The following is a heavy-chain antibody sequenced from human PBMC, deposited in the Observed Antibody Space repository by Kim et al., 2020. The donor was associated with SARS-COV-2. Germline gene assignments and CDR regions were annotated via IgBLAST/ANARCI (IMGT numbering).Heavy chain of an antibody. CDR2: INSDGSST. J-gene: IGHJ3*02. CDR3: ARVPVTRAFDI. CDR1: GFTFSSYW. D-gene: IGHD5-18*01. V-gene: IGHV3-74*01. Sequence: GGSLRLSCAASGFTFSSYWMHWVRQAPGKGLGWVSRINSDGSSTSYADSVKGRFTISRDNAKNTLYLQMNSLRAEDTAVYYCARVPVTRAFDIWGQGTMVTVSS.